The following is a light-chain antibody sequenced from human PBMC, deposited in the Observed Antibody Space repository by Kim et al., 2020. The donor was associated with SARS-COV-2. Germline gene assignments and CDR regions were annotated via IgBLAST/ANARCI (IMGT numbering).Light chain of an antibody. Sequence: GQRVTSSGAGSSSNLGNNFVYWYQQLPGTAPKLLIYNNHQRPSGVPDRISGSKSGPTASLAISGLRSEDGADYYCAAWDDSLSGWVFGGGTQLTVL. CDR2: NNH. V-gene: IGLV1-47*02. CDR3: AAWDDSLSGWV. CDR1: SSNLGNNF. J-gene: IGLJ3*02.